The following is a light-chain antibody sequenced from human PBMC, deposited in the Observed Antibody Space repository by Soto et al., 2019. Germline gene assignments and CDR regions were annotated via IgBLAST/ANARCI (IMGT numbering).Light chain of an antibody. V-gene: IGLV1-40*01. Sequence: QSVLTQPPSVSGAPGQRVTISCTGSSSNIGAGYDVYWYQQLPGTAPKVVIYGSGNRPSGVPDRFSGSKSGTSASLAIAGLQAEDEADYYCQSYDSSLSGYVFGTGTKVTVL. J-gene: IGLJ1*01. CDR1: SSNIGAGYD. CDR2: GSG. CDR3: QSYDSSLSGYV.